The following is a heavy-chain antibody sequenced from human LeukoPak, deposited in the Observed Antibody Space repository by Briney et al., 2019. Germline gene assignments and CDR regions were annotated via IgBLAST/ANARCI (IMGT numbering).Heavy chain of an antibody. CDR3: ARPEFVQYCSGGSCYPYWYFDL. J-gene: IGHJ2*01. D-gene: IGHD2-15*01. V-gene: IGHV4-34*01. Sequence: SETLSLTCAVYGGSFSGYYWSWIRQPPGKGLEWIGEINHSGSTNYNPSLKSRVTISVDTSKNQFSLKLSSVTAADTAVYYCARPEFVQYCSGGSCYPYWYFDLWGRGTLVTVSS. CDR2: INHSGST. CDR1: GGSFSGYY.